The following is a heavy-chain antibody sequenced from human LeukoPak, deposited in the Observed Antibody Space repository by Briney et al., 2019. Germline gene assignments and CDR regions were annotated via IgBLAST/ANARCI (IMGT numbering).Heavy chain of an antibody. CDR3: ARGLPGDILTAPQTYYFDY. V-gene: IGHV3-53*01. CDR2: IYSGGST. D-gene: IGHD3-9*01. CDR1: GFTVSSNY. J-gene: IGHJ4*02. Sequence: GGSLRLSCAASGFTVSSNYMSWVRQARGKGLEWVSVIYSGGSTYYADSVKGRFTISRDNSKNTLYLQMNSLRAEDTAVYYCARGLPGDILTAPQTYYFDYWGQGTLVTVSS.